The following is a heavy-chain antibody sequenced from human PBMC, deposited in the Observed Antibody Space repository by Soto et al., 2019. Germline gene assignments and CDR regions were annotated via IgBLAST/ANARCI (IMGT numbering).Heavy chain of an antibody. J-gene: IGHJ4*02. CDR2: ISSSSSYI. CDR3: ARIPDWNYEKYFDY. D-gene: IGHD1-7*01. V-gene: IGHV3-21*03. Sequence: GWSLRLSCAASGFTFSSYAMSLFRQSPGKGLEWVSAISSSSSYIYYADSVKGRFTISRDNAKNSLYLQMTNMDPVDTATYYCARIPDWNYEKYFDYWGQGTQVTVSS. CDR1: GFTFSSYA.